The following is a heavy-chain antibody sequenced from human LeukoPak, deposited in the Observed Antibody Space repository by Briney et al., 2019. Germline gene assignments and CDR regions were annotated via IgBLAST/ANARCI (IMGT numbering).Heavy chain of an antibody. Sequence: PSETLSLTCAVSGGSISSTTSYWGWIRQPPGEGLEWIGRIYYSGSTFYNPSLKSRVTISVDTSKNQFSLRLSSVTAADTAVYYCARHGSTDYFDNWGQGTLVTVSS. V-gene: IGHV4-39*01. D-gene: IGHD2-2*03. CDR3: ARHGSTDYFDN. CDR2: IYYSGST. CDR1: GGSISSTTSY. J-gene: IGHJ4*02.